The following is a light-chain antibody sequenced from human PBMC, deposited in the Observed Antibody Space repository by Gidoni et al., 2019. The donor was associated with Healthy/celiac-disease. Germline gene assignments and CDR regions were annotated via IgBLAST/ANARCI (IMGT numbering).Light chain of an antibody. CDR3: QQYGSSPPVT. J-gene: IGKJ5*01. Sequence: EIVLTQSPGTLSLSPGERATLSCRASQRVSSSYLAWYQQKPGQAPRLLIYGASSRATGIPDRFSGSVSGTDFTRTISRLEPEDFAVYYCQQYGSSPPVTFGQGTRLEIK. CDR1: QRVSSSY. CDR2: GAS. V-gene: IGKV3-20*01.